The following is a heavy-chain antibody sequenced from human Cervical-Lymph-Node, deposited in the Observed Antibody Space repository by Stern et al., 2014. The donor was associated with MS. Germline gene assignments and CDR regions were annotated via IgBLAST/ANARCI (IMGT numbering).Heavy chain of an antibody. CDR3: ARGSGYNFFDD. D-gene: IGHD5-12*01. V-gene: IGHV1-69*01. CDR2: IIPGFGTA. J-gene: IGHJ4*02. Sequence: QVQLVQSGPEVKKPGSSVKVSCKASGGPFSDYAINWVRQAPGEGLEWMGGIIPGFGTAYYAQKFQGRVTISADESTSTAYMELSSLRSEDTAVYSCARGSGYNFFDDWGQGTLVTVSS. CDR1: GGPFSDYA.